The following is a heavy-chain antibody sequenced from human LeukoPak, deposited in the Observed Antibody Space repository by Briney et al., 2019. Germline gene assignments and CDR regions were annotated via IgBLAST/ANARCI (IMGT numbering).Heavy chain of an antibody. Sequence: ASVKVSCKASGGTFSSYAISWVRQAPGQGLEWMGRIIPIFGTANYAQKFQGRVTITTDESTSTAYMELSSLRSEETAVYYCARENAYYYDSSGYSEYWGQGTLVTVSS. D-gene: IGHD3-22*01. J-gene: IGHJ4*02. CDR1: GGTFSSYA. V-gene: IGHV1-69*05. CDR2: IIPIFGTA. CDR3: ARENAYYYDSSGYSEY.